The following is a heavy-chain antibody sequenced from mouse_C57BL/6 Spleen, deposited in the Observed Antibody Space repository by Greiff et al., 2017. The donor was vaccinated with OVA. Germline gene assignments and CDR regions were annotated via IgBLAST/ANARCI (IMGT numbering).Heavy chain of an antibody. D-gene: IGHD1-1*01. CDR3: ARGGLGSSPFDY. Sequence: VQLQQSGAELVKPGASVKVSCKASGYTFTSYWMHWVKQRPGQGLEWIGRIHPSVSDTNYNQKFKGKATLTVDKSSSTAYMQLSSLTSEDSAVYYCARGGLGSSPFDYWGQGTTLTVSS. J-gene: IGHJ2*01. CDR2: IHPSVSDT. V-gene: IGHV1-74*04. CDR1: GYTFTSYW.